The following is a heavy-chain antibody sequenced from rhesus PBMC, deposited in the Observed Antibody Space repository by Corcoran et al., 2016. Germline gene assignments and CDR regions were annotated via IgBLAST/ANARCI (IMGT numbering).Heavy chain of an antibody. Sequence: QVPLQESGPELVTPSETLSLTCAGSGGTSGRGYHYWRWIGQPPGTGLEWVGYITYSALTSYKPSLKSRVTRSRDTSKNQFALKLSSVTAADTAVYYCARDEKPRLVQDACDFWGQGLRVTVSS. CDR3: ARDEKPRLVQDACDF. V-gene: IGHV4-122*02. CDR2: ITYSALT. D-gene: IGHD6-31*01. CDR1: GGTSGRGYHY. J-gene: IGHJ3*01.